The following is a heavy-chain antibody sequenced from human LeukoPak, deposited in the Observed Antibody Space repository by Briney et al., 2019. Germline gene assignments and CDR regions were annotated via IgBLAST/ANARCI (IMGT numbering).Heavy chain of an antibody. V-gene: IGHV4-30-4*08. J-gene: IGHJ4*02. CDR2: IYYSGST. CDR3: ARVSIAAAGDRFDY. D-gene: IGHD6-13*01. CDR1: GGSISSGDYY. Sequence: PSETLSLTCTVSGGSISSGDYYWSWIRQPPGKGLEWIGYIYYSGSTYYNPSLKSRVTISVDTSKNQFSLKLSSVTAADTAVYYCARVSIAAAGDRFDYWGQGTLVTVSS.